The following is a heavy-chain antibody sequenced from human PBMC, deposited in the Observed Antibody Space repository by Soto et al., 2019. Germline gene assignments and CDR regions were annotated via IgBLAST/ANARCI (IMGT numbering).Heavy chain of an antibody. CDR2: IYHSGST. Sequence: SETLSLTCAVSGGSISSSNWWSWVRQPPGKGLEWIGEIYHSGSTNYNPSLKSRVTISVDKSKNQFSLKLSSVTAADTAVYYCARAHNGVVVPAAILKYNWFDPWGQGTLVTVSS. CDR3: ARAHNGVVVPAAILKYNWFDP. D-gene: IGHD2-2*01. CDR1: GGSISSSNW. J-gene: IGHJ5*02. V-gene: IGHV4-4*02.